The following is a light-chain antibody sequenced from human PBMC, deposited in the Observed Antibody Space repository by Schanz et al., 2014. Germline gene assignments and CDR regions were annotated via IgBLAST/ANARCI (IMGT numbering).Light chain of an antibody. J-gene: IGKJ4*01. CDR3: QQTYSSPQVT. CDR2: AAF. V-gene: IGKV1-39*01. Sequence: DIQMTQSPSSLSASVGDRVSITCRASQSISSYLNWYQQKPGKAPKLLIYAAFKLQSGVPSRFSGSASGTDFTLFTLTISGLQPEDFATYYCQQTYSSPQVTFGGGTKVEIK. CDR1: QSISSY.